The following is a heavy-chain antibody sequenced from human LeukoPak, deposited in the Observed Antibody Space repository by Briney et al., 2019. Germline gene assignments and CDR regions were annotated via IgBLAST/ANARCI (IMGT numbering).Heavy chain of an antibody. CDR1: GGSISSGGYY. V-gene: IGHV4-31*03. D-gene: IGHD4-23*01. CDR2: ICYSGST. Sequence: PSETLSLTCTVSGGSISSGGYYWSWIRQHPGKGLEWIGYICYSGSTYYNPSLKSRVTISVDTSKNQFSLKLSSVTAADTAVYYCARWDDYGGNGNFDYWGQGTLVTVSS. CDR3: ARWDDYGGNGNFDY. J-gene: IGHJ4*02.